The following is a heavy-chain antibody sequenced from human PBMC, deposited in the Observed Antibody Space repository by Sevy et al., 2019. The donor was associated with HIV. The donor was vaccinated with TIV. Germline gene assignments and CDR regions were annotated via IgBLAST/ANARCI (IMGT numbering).Heavy chain of an antibody. Sequence: SETLSLTCTVSGGSISSGGYYWSWIRQHPGNGLEWIGYIYYSGSTYYNPSLKSRVTISVDTSKNQFSLKLSSVTAADTAVYYCARVVGNGYCSSTSCQRYFQHWGQGTLVTVSS. V-gene: IGHV4-31*03. CDR3: ARVVGNGYCSSTSCQRYFQH. CDR2: IYYSGST. J-gene: IGHJ1*01. D-gene: IGHD2-2*03. CDR1: GGSISSGGYY.